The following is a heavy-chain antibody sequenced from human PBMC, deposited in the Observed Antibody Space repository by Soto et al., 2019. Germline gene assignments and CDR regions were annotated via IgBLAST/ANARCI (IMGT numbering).Heavy chain of an antibody. CDR2: IYYSGST. Sequence: TLSLTCTVSGGSISSGGYYWSWIRQHPGKGLEWIGYIYYSGSTYYNPSLKSRVTISVDTSKNQFSLKLSSVTAADTAVYYCAREEGLLWFGEKQTAFDIWGQGTMVTVSS. J-gene: IGHJ3*02. D-gene: IGHD3-10*01. CDR1: GGSISSGGYY. V-gene: IGHV4-31*03. CDR3: AREEGLLWFGEKQTAFDI.